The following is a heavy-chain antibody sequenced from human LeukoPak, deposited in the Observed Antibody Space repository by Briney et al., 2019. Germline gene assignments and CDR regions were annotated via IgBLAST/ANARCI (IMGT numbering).Heavy chain of an antibody. Sequence: QTGGSLRLSCAASGFTFSSYGMHWVRQAPGKGLEWVAVISYDGSNKYYADSVKGRFTNSRDNSKNTLYLQMNSLRAEDTAVYYCAKDGVVYYYDSSGYYYFDYWGQGTLVTVSS. J-gene: IGHJ4*02. CDR1: GFTFSSYG. V-gene: IGHV3-30*18. D-gene: IGHD3-22*01. CDR3: AKDGVVYYYDSSGYYYFDY. CDR2: ISYDGSNK.